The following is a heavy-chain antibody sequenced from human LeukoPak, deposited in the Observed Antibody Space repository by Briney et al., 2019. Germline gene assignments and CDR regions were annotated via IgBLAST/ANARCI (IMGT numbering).Heavy chain of an antibody. CDR2: IQYSGTT. CDR1: SGSITGYY. D-gene: IGHD6-13*01. J-gene: IGHJ4*02. V-gene: IGHV4-59*01. Sequence: KPSETLSLTCTVSSGSITGYYWGWIRQPPGKGLEWIGYIQYSGTTEYNPSLASRASISVDTAKDQFSLNLRSVTAADTAVYYCARDRAAGTLDFWGQGTLVTVSS. CDR3: ARDRAAGTLDF.